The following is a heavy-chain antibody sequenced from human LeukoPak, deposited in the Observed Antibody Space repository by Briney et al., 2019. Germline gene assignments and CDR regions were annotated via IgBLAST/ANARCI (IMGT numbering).Heavy chain of an antibody. CDR1: GGSISSYY. D-gene: IGHD3-10*01. CDR2: IYYSGST. CDR3: ARRRGGGFDY. J-gene: IGHJ4*02. Sequence: SETLSLTCTVSGGSISSYYWSWIRQPPGTGLEWIGYIYYSGSTNYNPSLKSRVTISVDTSKNQFSLKLSSVTAADTAVYYCARRRGGGFDYWGQGTLVTVSS. V-gene: IGHV4-59*01.